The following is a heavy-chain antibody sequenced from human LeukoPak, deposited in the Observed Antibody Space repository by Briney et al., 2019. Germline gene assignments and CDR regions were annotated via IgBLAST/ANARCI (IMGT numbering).Heavy chain of an antibody. CDR3: AKPKSHVIITIFGVVRSQNYFDY. CDR1: GYTFTSYG. CDR2: ISAYNGNT. V-gene: IGHV1-18*01. Sequence: ASVKVSCKASGYTFTSYGISWVRQAPGQGLEWMGWISAYNGNTNYAQKLQGRVTMTTDTSTSTAYMELRSLRSDDTAVYYCAKPKSHVIITIFGVVRSQNYFDYWGQGTLVTVSS. J-gene: IGHJ4*02. D-gene: IGHD3-3*01.